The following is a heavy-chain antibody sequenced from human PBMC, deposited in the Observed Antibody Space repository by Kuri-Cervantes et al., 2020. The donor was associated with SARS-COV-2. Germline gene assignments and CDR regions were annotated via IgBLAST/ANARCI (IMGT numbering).Heavy chain of an antibody. CDR1: GFTFDGYG. CDR3: ARDSITMVQGVTSDAFDI. CDR2: INWNGGST. V-gene: IGHV3-20*04. Sequence: GGSLRLSCAASGFTFDGYGMSWVRQAPGKGLEWVSGINWNGGSTGYADSVKGRFTISRDNAKNSLYLQMNSLRAEDTAVCYCARDSITMVQGVTSDAFDIWGQGTMVTVSS. D-gene: IGHD3-10*01. J-gene: IGHJ3*02.